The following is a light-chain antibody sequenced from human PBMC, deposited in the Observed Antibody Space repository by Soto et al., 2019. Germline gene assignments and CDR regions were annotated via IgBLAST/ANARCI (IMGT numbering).Light chain of an antibody. CDR1: QSVTSSF. J-gene: IGKJ1*01. Sequence: PGERSALSCRASQSVTSSFLAWYQQKPGQAPRLLIYGASSRATGIPDRFSGSGSGTDFTLTISRLEPEDFAVYYCQQYGSSPWTFGQGTKV. V-gene: IGKV3-20*01. CDR3: QQYGSSPWT. CDR2: GAS.